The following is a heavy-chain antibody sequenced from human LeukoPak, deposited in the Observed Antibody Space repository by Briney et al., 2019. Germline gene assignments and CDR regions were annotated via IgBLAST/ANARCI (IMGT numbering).Heavy chain of an antibody. CDR2: ISAYNGNT. D-gene: IGHD3-10*01. V-gene: IGHV1-18*01. CDR1: GYTFTSYG. Sequence: ASVKVSCKASGYTFTSYGISWVRQAPGQGLEWMGWISAYNGNTNYAQKLQGRVTMTTDTSASTAYMELRSLTSDDTAVYFCARDVYGSGSYPPGYWGQGTLVTVSS. J-gene: IGHJ4*02. CDR3: ARDVYGSGSYPPGY.